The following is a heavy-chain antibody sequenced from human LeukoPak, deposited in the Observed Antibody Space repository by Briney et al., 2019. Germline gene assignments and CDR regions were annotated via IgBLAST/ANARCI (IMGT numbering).Heavy chain of an antibody. D-gene: IGHD3-10*01. CDR2: IYHSGST. CDR1: GGSISGYY. V-gene: IGHV4-59*08. Sequence: SETLSLTCTVSGGSISGYYWSWIRQPPGKGLEWIGFIYHSGSTDYNPSLKSRGTISVDTSKNQFSLKLSSVTAADTAVYYCARTNYYGSGSYYPDLWGQGTLVTVSS. CDR3: ARTNYYGSGSYYPDL. J-gene: IGHJ5*02.